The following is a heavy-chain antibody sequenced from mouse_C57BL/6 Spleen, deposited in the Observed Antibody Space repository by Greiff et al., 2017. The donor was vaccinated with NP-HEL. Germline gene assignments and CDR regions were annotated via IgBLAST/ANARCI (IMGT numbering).Heavy chain of an antibody. CDR2: ISSGSSTI. Sequence: EVQVVESGGGLVKPGGSLKLSCAASGFTFSDYGMHWVRQAPEKGLEWVAYISSGSSTIYYADTVKGRFTISRDNAKNTLFLQMTSLRSEDTAMYYCARRAIRTDWYFDVWGTGTTVTVSS. J-gene: IGHJ1*03. D-gene: IGHD3-1*01. CDR3: ARRAIRTDWYFDV. V-gene: IGHV5-17*01. CDR1: GFTFSDYG.